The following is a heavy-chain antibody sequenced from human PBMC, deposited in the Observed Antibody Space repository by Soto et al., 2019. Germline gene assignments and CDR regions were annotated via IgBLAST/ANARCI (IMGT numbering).Heavy chain of an antibody. CDR1: GGTFSSYA. CDR2: VIPIFGTA. Sequence: QVQLVQSGAEVKKPGSSVKVSCKASGGTFSSYAISWVRQAPGQGLEWMGGVIPIFGTANYAQKFQGRVTITADESTSTAYMELSSLRSEDTAEYYCATPTRDGYTRKAFDYWGQGTLVTVSS. J-gene: IGHJ4*02. D-gene: IGHD5-12*01. V-gene: IGHV1-69*01. CDR3: ATPTRDGYTRKAFDY.